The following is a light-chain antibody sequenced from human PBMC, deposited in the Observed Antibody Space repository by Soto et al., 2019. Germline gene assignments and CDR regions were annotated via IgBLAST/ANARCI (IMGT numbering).Light chain of an antibody. CDR3: QQYGSSPWT. V-gene: IGKV3-20*01. CDR1: QSVSSGY. Sequence: EIVLTQSPGTLSLSPGERATLSCRASQSVSSGYLGWYQQKPGQAPRLLIYGASSRATGIPDRFSGSGSGTDFTLTISRLEPEDFAVYYCQQYGSSPWTFGQGTKVDIK. CDR2: GAS. J-gene: IGKJ1*01.